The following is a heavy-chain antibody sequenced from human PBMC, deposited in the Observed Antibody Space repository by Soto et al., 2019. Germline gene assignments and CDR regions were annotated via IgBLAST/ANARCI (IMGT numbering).Heavy chain of an antibody. CDR1: GGSISSGNYY. J-gene: IGHJ5*02. CDR2: IYYSGST. Sequence: PSETLSLTCVVSGGSISSGNYYWSWIRQHPGKGLEWIGYIYYSGSTSYNPSLKSRVTISVDTSKNHFSLKLSSVTAADTAVYYCARVFSDSSSFFDPWGQGTLVTVSS. D-gene: IGHD6-13*01. CDR3: ARVFSDSSSFFDP. V-gene: IGHV4-31*11.